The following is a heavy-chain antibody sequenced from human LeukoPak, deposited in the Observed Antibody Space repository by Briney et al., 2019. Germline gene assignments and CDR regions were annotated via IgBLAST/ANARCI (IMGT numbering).Heavy chain of an antibody. D-gene: IGHD6-13*01. J-gene: IGHJ5*02. V-gene: IGHV3-30*02. CDR2: IRHDGRNK. CDR3: AKDGGSSNHLSDP. CDR1: GFTFSTYG. Sequence: GGSLRLSCAASGFTFSTYGMHWVRQSPGKGLEWVALIRHDGRNKYYADSVKGRFTISRDNSKNTLYLQMNSLRAEDTAVYYCAKDGGSSNHLSDPWGQGTLVTVSS.